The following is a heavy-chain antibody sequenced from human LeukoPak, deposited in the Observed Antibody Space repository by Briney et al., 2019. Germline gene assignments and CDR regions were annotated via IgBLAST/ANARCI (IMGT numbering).Heavy chain of an antibody. J-gene: IGHJ4*02. D-gene: IGHD3-22*01. V-gene: IGHV4-34*01. Sequence: SETLSLTCAVYGGSFSGYYWSWIRQPPGKGLEWIGEINHSGSTNYNPSLKSRVTISVDTSKNQFSLKLSSVTAADTAVYYCARNYESSGPPGYWGQGTLVTVSS. CDR3: ARNYESSGPPGY. CDR2: INHSGST. CDR1: GGSFSGYY.